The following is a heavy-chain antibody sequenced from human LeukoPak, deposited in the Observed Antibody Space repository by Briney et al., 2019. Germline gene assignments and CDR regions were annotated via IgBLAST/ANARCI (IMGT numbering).Heavy chain of an antibody. CDR1: GFTFSSYA. CDR2: ISYDGSNK. Sequence: GGSLRLSCAASGFTFSSYAMHWVRQAPGKGLEWVAVISYDGSNKYYADSVKGRFTISRDNSKNTLYLQMNSLRAEDTAVYYCGTDEGADGLWGRGTLVTVSS. J-gene: IGHJ2*01. V-gene: IGHV3-30-3*01. CDR3: GTDEGADGL.